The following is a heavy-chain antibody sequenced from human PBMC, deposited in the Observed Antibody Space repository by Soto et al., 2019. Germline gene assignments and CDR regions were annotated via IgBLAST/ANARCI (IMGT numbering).Heavy chain of an antibody. J-gene: IGHJ4*02. CDR1: GFTFSSYA. Sequence: QVQLVESGGGVVQPGRSLRLSCAASGFTFSSYAMHWVRQAPGKGLEWVAVISYDGSNKYYADSVKGRFTISRDNSKNTPYLQMNRLRAEDTAVYYCARDPGGTDFAEWTYYFDYWGQGTLVTVSS. D-gene: IGHD3-3*01. CDR2: ISYDGSNK. V-gene: IGHV3-30-3*01. CDR3: ARDPGGTDFAEWTYYFDY.